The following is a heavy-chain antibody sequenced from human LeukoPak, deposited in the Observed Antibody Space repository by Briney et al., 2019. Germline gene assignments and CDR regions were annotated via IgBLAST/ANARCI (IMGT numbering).Heavy chain of an antibody. CDR1: GYTFTGYY. CDR2: INPNSGGT. D-gene: IGHD3-10*01. J-gene: IGHJ4*02. CDR3: ARAKEGRYYYGSGSFDY. Sequence: ASVKLSCAASGYTFTGYYMHWVRQAPGQGLEWMGWINPNSGGTNYAQKFQGWVTMTRDTSISTAYMELSRLRSDDTAVYYCARAKEGRYYYGSGSFDYWGQGTLVTVSS. V-gene: IGHV1-2*04.